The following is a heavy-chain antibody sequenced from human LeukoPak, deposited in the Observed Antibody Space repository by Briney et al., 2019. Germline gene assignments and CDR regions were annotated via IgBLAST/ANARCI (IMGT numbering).Heavy chain of an antibody. Sequence: SQTLSLTCTVSGGSISSGGYYWSWIRQHPGKGLECIGHIYYSGSTYYNPSLKSRVTISVGMSKNQFSLKLSSVTAADTAVYYCARAGYYYDSSGYSAVLGYWGQGTLVTVSS. CDR3: ARAGYYYDSSGYSAVLGY. V-gene: IGHV4-31*03. CDR1: GGSISSGGYY. J-gene: IGHJ4*02. CDR2: IYYSGST. D-gene: IGHD3-22*01.